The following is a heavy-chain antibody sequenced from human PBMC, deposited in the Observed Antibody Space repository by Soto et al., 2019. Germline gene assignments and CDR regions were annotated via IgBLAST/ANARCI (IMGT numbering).Heavy chain of an antibody. CDR3: ARVRFGDPFDF. D-gene: IGHD2-21*02. Sequence: QVQLVQSGAEVKRPGTSVKVSCKVSGYTFTNYGINWVRQAPGQGLEWVGWFNPANSNTNYAQKFQDRVSMTTDTSTNTAYMELRGLRSDDTAGYYCARVRFGDPFDFWGQGTLVTVSS. V-gene: IGHV1-18*01. J-gene: IGHJ4*02. CDR2: FNPANSNT. CDR1: GYTFTNYG.